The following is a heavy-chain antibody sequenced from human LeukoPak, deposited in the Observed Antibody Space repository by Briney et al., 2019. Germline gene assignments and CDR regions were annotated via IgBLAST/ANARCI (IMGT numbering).Heavy chain of an antibody. J-gene: IGHJ5*02. D-gene: IGHD6-19*01. Sequence: GGSLRLSCAASGFTFSNYWMSWVRQAPGKGLEWVSAISGSGGSTYYADSVKGRFTISRDNSKNTLYLQMNSLRAEDTAVYYCAKPLYSSGWYPGFDPWGQGTLVTVSS. CDR1: GFTFSNYW. CDR2: ISGSGGST. CDR3: AKPLYSSGWYPGFDP. V-gene: IGHV3-23*01.